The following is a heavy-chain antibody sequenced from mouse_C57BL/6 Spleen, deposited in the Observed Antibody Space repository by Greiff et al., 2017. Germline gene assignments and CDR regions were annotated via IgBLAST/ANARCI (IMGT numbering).Heavy chain of an antibody. CDR3: ARPDYSYAMDY. D-gene: IGHD1-1*01. V-gene: IGHV1-80*01. CDR2: IYPGDGDT. J-gene: IGHJ4*01. CDR1: GYAFSSYW. Sequence: QVHVKQSGAELVKPGASVKISCKASGYAFSSYWMNWVKQRPGKGLEWIGQIYPGDGDTTYNGKFKGKAPLTADKSSSTAYMQLSSLTSEDSAVYFCARPDYSYAMDYWGQGTSVTVSS.